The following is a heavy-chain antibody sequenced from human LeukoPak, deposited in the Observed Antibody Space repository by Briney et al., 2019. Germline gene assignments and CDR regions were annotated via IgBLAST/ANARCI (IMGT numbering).Heavy chain of an antibody. CDR2: IWYDGSNK. J-gene: IGHJ4*02. V-gene: IGHV3-33*01. D-gene: IGHD3-16*02. CDR3: AGSDYVWGSYRLDY. Sequence: GGSLRLSCAASGFTFSSYGMRWVRQAPGKGLEWVAVIWYDGSNKYYADSVKGRFTISRDNSKNTLYLQMNSLRAEDTAVYYCAGSDYVWGSYRLDYWGQGTLVTVSS. CDR1: GFTFSSYG.